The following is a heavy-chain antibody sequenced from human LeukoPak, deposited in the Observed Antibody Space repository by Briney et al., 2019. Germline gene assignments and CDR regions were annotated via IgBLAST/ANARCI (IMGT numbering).Heavy chain of an antibody. CDR3: ARERGEQLWNSFDP. J-gene: IGHJ5*02. CDR1: GGTFSSYA. Sequence: SAKVSCKASGGTFSSYAISWVRQAPGQGLEWMGRIIPIFGIANYAQKFQGRVTITADKSTSTAYMELSSLRSEDTAVYYCARERGEQLWNSFDPWGQGTLVTVSS. CDR2: IIPIFGIA. D-gene: IGHD5-18*01. V-gene: IGHV1-69*04.